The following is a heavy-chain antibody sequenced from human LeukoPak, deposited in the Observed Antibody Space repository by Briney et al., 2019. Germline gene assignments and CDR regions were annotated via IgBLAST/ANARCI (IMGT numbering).Heavy chain of an antibody. CDR1: GFTFSSYG. CDR2: IWYDGSNK. D-gene: IGHD3-9*01. CDR3: ARDLPPDILTGYYGGYYYYGMDV. V-gene: IGHV3-33*01. J-gene: IGHJ6*02. Sequence: PGGSLRLSCAASGFTFSSYGMHWVRQAPGKGLEWVAVIWYDGSNKYYADSVKGRFTISRDNSKNTLYLQMNSLRAEDTAVYYCARDLPPDILTGYYGGYYYYGMDVWGQGTTVTVSS.